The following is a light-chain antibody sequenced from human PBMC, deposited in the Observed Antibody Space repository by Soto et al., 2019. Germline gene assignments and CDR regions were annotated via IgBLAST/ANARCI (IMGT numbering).Light chain of an antibody. Sequence: QSALTQPASVSGSPGQSITISCTGTSSDVGGYDFVSWYQQHPGKAPKLMIYEVSNRPSGVSNRFSGSKSGNTASLTISWLQAEDEAEYYCSSYTSSSTVVFGGVPKLTVL. CDR2: EVS. CDR3: SSYTSSSTVV. J-gene: IGLJ2*01. V-gene: IGLV2-14*01. CDR1: SSDVGGYDF.